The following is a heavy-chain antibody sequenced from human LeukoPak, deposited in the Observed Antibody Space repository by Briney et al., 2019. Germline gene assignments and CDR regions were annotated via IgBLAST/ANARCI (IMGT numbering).Heavy chain of an antibody. CDR3: ARHDTPHYHDSSGAFDY. CDR1: GYSISSGYY. CDR2: IYHSGST. D-gene: IGHD3-22*01. V-gene: IGHV4-38-2*01. J-gene: IGHJ4*02. Sequence: SETLSLTCAVSGYSISSGYYWGWIRQPPGKGLEWIGSIYHSGSTYYNPSLKSRVTISVDTSKNQFSLKLSSVTAADTAVYYCARHDTPHYHDSSGAFDYWGQGTLVTVSS.